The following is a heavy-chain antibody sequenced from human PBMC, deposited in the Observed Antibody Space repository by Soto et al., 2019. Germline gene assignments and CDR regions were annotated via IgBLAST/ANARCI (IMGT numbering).Heavy chain of an antibody. CDR3: ARMYSSSWYYFDH. Sequence: QVQLVESGGDLVKPGGSLRLSCAASGFTFSDYYMSWIRQAPGKGLEWVSYISSSGYTMYYADSVKGRFTISRDNAKTSMYRLMNGLRAEDTAVYYCARMYSSSWYYFDHWGQGALVTVSS. V-gene: IGHV3-11*01. CDR1: GFTFSDYY. CDR2: ISSSGYTM. D-gene: IGHD6-13*01. J-gene: IGHJ4*02.